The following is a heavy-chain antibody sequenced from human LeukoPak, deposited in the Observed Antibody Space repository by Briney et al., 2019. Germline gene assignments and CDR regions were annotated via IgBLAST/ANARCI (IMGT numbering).Heavy chain of an antibody. CDR2: ISNDGNNK. CDR1: GFSFNSYR. D-gene: IGHD3-10*01. CDR3: ARPDDSESFYRANHY. V-gene: IGHV3-30*03. Sequence: GRSLRLSCAASGFSFNSYRIHWGRQPPGKGLGWVAVISNDGNNKYYADSVKGRFIISRDNSNNTLVLQMNGLRVEDTAVYYCARPDDSESFYRANHYWGRGTLVTVS. J-gene: IGHJ4*02.